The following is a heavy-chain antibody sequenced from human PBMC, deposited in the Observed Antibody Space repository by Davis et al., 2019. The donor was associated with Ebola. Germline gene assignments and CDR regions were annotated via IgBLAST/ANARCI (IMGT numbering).Heavy chain of an antibody. CDR3: ARGAYDYVWGSYRRIDY. CDR1: GYTFTSYA. Sequence: SVKVSCKASGYTFTSYAMNWVRQVPGQGLEWMGGIIPVYGTANYAQKFQGRVTLTADESTSTAYMELSSLRSEDTAIYYCARGAYDYVWGSYRRIDYWGQGTLVTVSS. J-gene: IGHJ4*02. D-gene: IGHD3-16*02. CDR2: IIPVYGTA. V-gene: IGHV1-69*13.